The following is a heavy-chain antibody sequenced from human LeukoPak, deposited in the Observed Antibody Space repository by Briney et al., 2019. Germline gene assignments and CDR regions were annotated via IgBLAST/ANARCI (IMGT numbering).Heavy chain of an antibody. CDR1: GGTFSSYA. D-gene: IGHD6-13*01. CDR3: ASLGYSHDAFDI. V-gene: IGHV1-69*01. J-gene: IGHJ3*02. CDR2: IIPIFGTA. Sequence: SVKVSCKASGGTFSSYAISWVRQAPGQGLEWMGGIIPIFGTANYAQKFQGRVTITADESTSTAYMELSSLRSEDTAVYYCASLGYSHDAFDIWGQGTMVTVSS.